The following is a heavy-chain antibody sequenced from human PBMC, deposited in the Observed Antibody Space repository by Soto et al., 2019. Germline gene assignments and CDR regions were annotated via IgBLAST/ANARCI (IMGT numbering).Heavy chain of an antibody. D-gene: IGHD2-2*01. CDR1: GYTFTSYY. J-gene: IGHJ6*02. CDR3: ARSLRVDIVVYCGMDV. Sequence: QLQLVQSGAEVKKHGASVKVSCKASGYTFTSYYMHWVRQAPGQGLEWMGIITPSGGRTSYAQKFKGRGTMTRDTSTSTVYMELSSLRSEDTAVYYCARSLRVDIVVYCGMDVWGQGTTVTVSS. V-gene: IGHV1-46*01. CDR2: ITPSGGRT.